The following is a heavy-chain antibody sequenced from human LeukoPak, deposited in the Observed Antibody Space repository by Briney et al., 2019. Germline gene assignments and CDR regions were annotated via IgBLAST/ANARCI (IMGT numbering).Heavy chain of an antibody. V-gene: IGHV3-21*01. CDR1: GFTFSRYN. J-gene: IGHJ3*02. CDR2: ITSSSNYI. Sequence: GGSLRLSCAASGFTFSRYNMDWVRQAPGKGLEWVSSITSSSNYIYYADSVKGRFTISRDNAKNSLYLQMNSLRAEDTAVYYCARRPGSMVRGVICDAFDIWGQGTMVTVSS. CDR3: ARRPGSMVRGVICDAFDI. D-gene: IGHD3-10*01.